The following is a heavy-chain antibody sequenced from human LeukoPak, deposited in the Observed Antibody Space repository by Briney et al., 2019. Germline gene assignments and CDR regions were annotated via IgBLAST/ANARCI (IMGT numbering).Heavy chain of an antibody. CDR2: IYSDNT. CDR1: GFTVSSNS. J-gene: IGHJ4*02. Sequence: GGSLRLSCTVSGFTVSSNSMSWVRQAPGKGPEWVSFIYSDNTHYSDSVKGRFTISRDNSKNALYLQMNSLRAEDTAVYYCARRAGAYSHPHDYWGQGTLVTVSS. V-gene: IGHV3-53*01. CDR3: ARRAGAYSHPHDY. D-gene: IGHD4/OR15-4a*01.